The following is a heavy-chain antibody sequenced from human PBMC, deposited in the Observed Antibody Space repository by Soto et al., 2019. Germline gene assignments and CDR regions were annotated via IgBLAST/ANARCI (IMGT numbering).Heavy chain of an antibody. D-gene: IGHD3-16*01. Sequence: ASVKVSCKASGYTFTSYYMHWVRQAPGQGLEWMGIINPSGGNTSYAQKFQGRVTMTRDTSTSTVYMELRSLRSDDTAVYYCARPSHDYGDFDYWGEGPLVTVSS. J-gene: IGHJ4*02. V-gene: IGHV1-46*01. CDR2: INPSGGNT. CDR1: GYTFTSYY. CDR3: ARPSHDYGDFDY.